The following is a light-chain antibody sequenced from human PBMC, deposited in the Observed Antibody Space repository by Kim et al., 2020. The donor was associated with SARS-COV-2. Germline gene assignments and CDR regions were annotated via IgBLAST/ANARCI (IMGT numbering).Light chain of an antibody. CDR1: DIGSKR. V-gene: IGLV3-21*04. Sequence: VGPRKTARITCGVNDIGSKRQHWYQQKPGRASVLGIYSDSDRPSGIPERFAGSNSGNTATLTISRVEAGDEADYYCQVWDSSSGVVFGGGTQLTVL. J-gene: IGLJ2*01. CDR3: QVWDSSSGVV. CDR2: SDS.